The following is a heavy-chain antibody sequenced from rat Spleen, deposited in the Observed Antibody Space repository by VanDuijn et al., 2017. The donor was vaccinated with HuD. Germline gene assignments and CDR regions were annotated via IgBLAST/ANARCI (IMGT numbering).Heavy chain of an antibody. CDR2: ITNFAGRT. CDR1: GFTFSDYY. CDR3: ARGDA. Sequence: EVQLVESGGGLVQPGRSLKLSCAASGFTFSDYYMAWVRPGPTKGLEWVASITNFAGRTHYPDSVKGRFTISRDIAKSTLYLQMDSLRSEDTATYYCARGDAWGQGASVTVSS. J-gene: IGHJ4*01. V-gene: IGHV5-25*01.